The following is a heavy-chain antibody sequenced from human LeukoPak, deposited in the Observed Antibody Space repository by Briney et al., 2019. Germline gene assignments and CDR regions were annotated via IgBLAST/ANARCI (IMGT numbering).Heavy chain of an antibody. V-gene: IGHV1-2*06. CDR3: ARDYCSSTSCLFDY. D-gene: IGHD2-2*01. CDR2: INPNSGDT. J-gene: IGHJ4*02. Sequence: GASVKVSCKASGYTFTGYHIHWVRQAPGQRLEWMGRINPNSGDTNYAQKFQGRVTMTRDTSISTAYMELSRLRSDDTAVYYCARDYCSSTSCLFDYWGQGTLVTVSS. CDR1: GYTFTGYH.